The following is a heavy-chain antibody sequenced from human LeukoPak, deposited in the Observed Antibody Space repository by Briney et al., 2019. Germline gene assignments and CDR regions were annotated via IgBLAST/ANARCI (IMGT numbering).Heavy chain of an antibody. D-gene: IGHD5-18*01. V-gene: IGHV3-74*01. CDR2: INSDGSIT. J-gene: IGHJ6*02. Sequence: GGSLRLSCAASGFTFTTYWMHWFRQAPGKGLVWVSHINSDGSITSYADPVKGRFTISRDNAKNTLYLQMNSLRAEDTAVYYCARDAVDTANAVWGQGTTVTVSS. CDR3: ARDAVDTANAV. CDR1: GFTFTTYW.